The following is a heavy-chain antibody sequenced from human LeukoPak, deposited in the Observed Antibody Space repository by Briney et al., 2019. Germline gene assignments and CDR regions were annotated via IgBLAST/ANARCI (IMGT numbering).Heavy chain of an antibody. CDR1: GFTFSTYW. D-gene: IGHD3-16*01. J-gene: IGHJ4*02. CDR2: IDSGGSNT. V-gene: IGHV3-74*01. Sequence: GGSLRLSCVVSGFTFSTYWMHWVRQGPGKGLVWVSRIDSGGSNTLYADSVKGRFTISRDNAKNTLYLQMNSLRAEDTAVYYCARDGGADWGQGTLVTVSS. CDR3: ARDGGAD.